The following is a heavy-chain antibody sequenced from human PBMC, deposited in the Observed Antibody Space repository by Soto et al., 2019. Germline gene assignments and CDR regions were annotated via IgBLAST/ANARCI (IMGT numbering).Heavy chain of an antibody. Sequence: QEELVQSGAEVKKPGSSVNVSCKASGGTFASYSITWVRQATGQRLEWMGEIIPLLKTVNYAQKFQGRVTITGDRSTSTVYIALSRLRSDDTAVYYCARDPVDLFGYMDVWGHGTTVTVS. J-gene: IGHJ6*02. V-gene: IGHV1-69*06. CDR1: GGTFASYS. CDR3: ARDPVDLFGYMDV. CDR2: IIPLLKTV. D-gene: IGHD6-25*01.